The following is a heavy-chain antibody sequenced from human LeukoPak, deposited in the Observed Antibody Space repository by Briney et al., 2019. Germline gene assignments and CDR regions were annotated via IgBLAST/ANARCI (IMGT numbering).Heavy chain of an antibody. CDR3: ARDSSGWTYYFDY. CDR1: GFTFSSYW. J-gene: IGHJ4*02. V-gene: IGHV3-7*01. CDR2: IKQDGSEK. D-gene: IGHD6-19*01. Sequence: GGSLRLSCAASGFTFSSYWMSWVRQAPGKGLEWVANIKQDGSEKYYVDSVKGRFTISRDNAKNSLYLQMNSLRAEDTAVYYCARDSSGWTYYFDYWGQGTLGTVSS.